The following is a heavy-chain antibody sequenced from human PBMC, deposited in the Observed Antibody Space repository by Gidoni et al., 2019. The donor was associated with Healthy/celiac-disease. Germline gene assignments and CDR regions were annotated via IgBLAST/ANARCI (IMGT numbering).Heavy chain of an antibody. CDR2: MNPNRGNT. J-gene: IGHJ6*02. CDR1: GYTFPSYD. Sequence: QVQLVQSGAEVKKPGASVKVSCKASGYTFPSYDINWVRQATGQGLAWMGWMNPNRGNTGYAQKFQGRVTMTRNTSISTAYMELSSLRSEDTAVYYCARRGMDTSDYYYYYGMDVWGQGTTVTVSS. CDR3: ARRGMDTSDYYYYYGMDV. V-gene: IGHV1-8*01. D-gene: IGHD5-18*01.